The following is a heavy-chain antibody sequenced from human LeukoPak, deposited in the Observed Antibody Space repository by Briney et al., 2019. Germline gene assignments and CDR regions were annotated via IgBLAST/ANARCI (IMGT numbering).Heavy chain of an antibody. J-gene: IGHJ5*02. CDR2: ISSSGSTI. Sequence: GGSLRLSCAASGFTFSDYYMSWIRQAPGKGLEWVSYISSSGSTIYYADSVKGRFTISRDNAKNSLYLQMNSLRAEDTALYHYAREALYCSSTSCYKSGKRENWFDPWGQGTLVTVSS. V-gene: IGHV3-11*01. CDR3: AREALYCSSTSCYKSGKRENWFDP. D-gene: IGHD2-2*02. CDR1: GFTFSDYY.